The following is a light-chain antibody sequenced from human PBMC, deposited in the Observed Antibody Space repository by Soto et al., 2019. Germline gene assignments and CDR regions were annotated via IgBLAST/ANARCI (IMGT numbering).Light chain of an antibody. CDR1: QSISSR. V-gene: IGKV1-5*01. Sequence: DIQMTQSPSTLPASVGDRVTITCRASQSISSRLARYQQKPGKAPNLLIYDASSLESGVPSWFSGSGSGTEFTLTFSSLQLDDFATYYWQEYNSYARTFGGGATVEIK. CDR2: DAS. J-gene: IGKJ4*01. CDR3: QEYNSYART.